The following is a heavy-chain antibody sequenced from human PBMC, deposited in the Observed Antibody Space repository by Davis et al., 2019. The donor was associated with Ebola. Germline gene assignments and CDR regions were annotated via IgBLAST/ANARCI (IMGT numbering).Heavy chain of an antibody. CDR1: RFTFSNYA. Sequence: GGSLRLSCAASRFTFSNYALSWVRQAPGKGLEWVSSISGSGANTYYADSVKGRFTISRDDFANTIYLQMDNLRAEDTAIYYCARFDFWGQGTLVTVSS. CDR2: ISGSGANT. V-gene: IGHV3-23*01. J-gene: IGHJ4*02. CDR3: ARFDF.